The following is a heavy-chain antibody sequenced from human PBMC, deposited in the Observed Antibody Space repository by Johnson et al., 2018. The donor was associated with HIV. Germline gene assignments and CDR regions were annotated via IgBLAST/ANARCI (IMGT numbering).Heavy chain of an antibody. J-gene: IGHJ3*02. Sequence: VQLVESGGGVVRPGGSLRLSCGVSGFTFDDYAMSWVRQTPGKGLEWVSGINWNGGSTDYADSVKGRFTISRDNDKNSLYLQMNSLRAEDTALYYCARETGFAIFGVVKLNAFDIWGQGTMVTVFS. D-gene: IGHD3-3*01. CDR2: INWNGGST. V-gene: IGHV3-20*04. CDR1: GFTFDDYA. CDR3: ARETGFAIFGVVKLNAFDI.